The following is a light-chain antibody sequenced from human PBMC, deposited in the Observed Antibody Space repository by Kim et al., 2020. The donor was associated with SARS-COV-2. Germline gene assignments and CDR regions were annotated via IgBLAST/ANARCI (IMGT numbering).Light chain of an antibody. J-gene: IGKJ2*02. Sequence: EIVLTQSPGTLSLSPGERATFSCRASQTVTSNYLAWYQQKPGQAPRLLIYGASSRATGIPDRFSGSGSGTDFTLTITRLEPEDFAVYYCQQYGHPPCTFGQGTKLEI. CDR1: QTVTSNY. CDR2: GAS. CDR3: QQYGHPPCT. V-gene: IGKV3-20*01.